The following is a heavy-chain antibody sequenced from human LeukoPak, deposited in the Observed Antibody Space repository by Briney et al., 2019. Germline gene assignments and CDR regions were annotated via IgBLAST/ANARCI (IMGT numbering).Heavy chain of an antibody. Sequence: PSETLSLTCTVSGYSISSGYYWSWIRQPAGKGLEWIGRIYTSGSTNYNPSLKSRVTMSVDTSKNQFSLKLSSVTAADTAVYYCARDRPYGDYFDYWGQGTLVTVSS. J-gene: IGHJ4*02. CDR2: IYTSGST. V-gene: IGHV4-4*07. CDR3: ARDRPYGDYFDY. D-gene: IGHD4-17*01. CDR1: GYSISSGYY.